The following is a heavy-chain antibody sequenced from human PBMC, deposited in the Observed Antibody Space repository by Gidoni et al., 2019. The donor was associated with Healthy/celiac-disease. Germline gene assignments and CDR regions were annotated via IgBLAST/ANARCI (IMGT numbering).Heavy chain of an antibody. CDR2: VVVGSGNT. Sequence: HMQLVLTEPAVAKPGTSVQVTCQASECTFTSAATQGGRQARGQRLEGIGWVVVGSGNTNYGQKFQERVTITRDMSTSTAYMELSRLRYEDTAVYYVAAGCDLWSGYYTWGAWYGMDVWGQGTTVTVSS. J-gene: IGHJ6*02. D-gene: IGHD3-3*01. V-gene: IGHV1-58*02. CDR3: AAGCDLWSGYYTWGAWYGMDV. CDR1: ECTFTSAA.